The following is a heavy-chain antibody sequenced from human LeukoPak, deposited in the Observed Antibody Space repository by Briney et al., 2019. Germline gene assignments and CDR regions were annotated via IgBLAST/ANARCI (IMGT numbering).Heavy chain of an antibody. CDR1: GGSISSYY. CDR2: IYYSGST. Sequence: PSETLSLTCTVSGGSISSYYWSWIRQPPGKGLEWIGYIYYSGSTNYNPSLKSRVTISVDTSKNQFSLKLSSVTAADTAVYYCARQGGSGSHYNWFDPWGQGTLVTVSS. V-gene: IGHV4-59*08. J-gene: IGHJ5*02. CDR3: ARQGGSGSHYNWFDP. D-gene: IGHD3-10*01.